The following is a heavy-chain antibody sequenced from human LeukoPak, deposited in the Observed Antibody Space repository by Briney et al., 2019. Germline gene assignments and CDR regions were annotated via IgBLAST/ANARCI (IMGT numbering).Heavy chain of an antibody. Sequence: PSETLSLTCAVYGGSFSGYYWSWIRQPPGKGLEWIGEINHSGGTNYNPSLKSRVTISVDTSKNQFSLKRSSVTAADTAVYYCARGGYYDTSGYSHDAFDIWGQGTMVTVSS. J-gene: IGHJ3*02. D-gene: IGHD3-22*01. CDR2: INHSGGT. V-gene: IGHV4-34*01. CDR1: GGSFSGYY. CDR3: ARGGYYDTSGYSHDAFDI.